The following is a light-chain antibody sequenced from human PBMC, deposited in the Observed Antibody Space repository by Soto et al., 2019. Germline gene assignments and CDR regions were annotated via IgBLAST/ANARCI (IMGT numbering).Light chain of an antibody. Sequence: QSVLTQPPSASGSPGQSVTISCTGTSSDVGAYNYVSWYQQHPGKAPKLMIYDVSKRPSGVPGRFSGSKSGNTASLTVSGLQAEDEAGFYVGSYAGSSIGVFGGGTKVTVL. CDR1: SSDVGAYNY. CDR2: DVS. CDR3: GSYAGSSIGV. V-gene: IGLV2-8*01. J-gene: IGLJ3*02.